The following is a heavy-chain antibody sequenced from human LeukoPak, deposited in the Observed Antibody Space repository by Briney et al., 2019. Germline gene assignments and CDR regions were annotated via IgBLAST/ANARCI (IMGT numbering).Heavy chain of an antibody. D-gene: IGHD2-21*02. CDR1: GDSISSGGYS. CDR3: ARGGPPYCGSDCFWDY. CDR2: IYHSGTT. Sequence: PSETLSLTCGVSGDSISSGGYSWSWIRQPPGKGLEWIGYIYHSGTTYYSPSLKRRVTISIDTSKNHFSLKLSYVTAADTAVYYCARGGPPYCGSDCFWDYWGQGTPVTVSS. J-gene: IGHJ4*02. V-gene: IGHV4-30-2*01.